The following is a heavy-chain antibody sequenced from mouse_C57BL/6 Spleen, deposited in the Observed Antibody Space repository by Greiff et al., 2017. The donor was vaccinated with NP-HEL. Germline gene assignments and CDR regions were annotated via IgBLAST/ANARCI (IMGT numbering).Heavy chain of an antibody. Sequence: QVQLQQPGAELVRPGSSVKLSCKASGYTFTSYWMDWVKQRPGQGLEWIGNIYPSDSETHYTQKFKDKATLTVDKSSSTAYMQLSSLTSEDSAVYYCARAFSAVVALDYWGQGTPLTVSA. D-gene: IGHD1-1*01. CDR1: GYTFTSYW. CDR3: ARAFSAVVALDY. V-gene: IGHV1-61*01. CDR2: IYPSDSET. J-gene: IGHJ2*01.